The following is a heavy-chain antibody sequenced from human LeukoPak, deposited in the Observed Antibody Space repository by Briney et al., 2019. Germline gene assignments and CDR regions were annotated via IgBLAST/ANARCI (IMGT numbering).Heavy chain of an antibody. D-gene: IGHD6-19*01. CDR3: AKDWGSSGWYNYFDP. CDR1: GFTFSSSA. CDR2: ISYDGNSK. Sequence: GGSLRLSCAASGFTFSSSAMSWVRQAPGKGLEWVAMISYDGNSKYYGDSVKGRFTISRDNSKNTLYLQMDSLRTEDTAVYYCAKDWGSSGWYNYFDPWGQGTLVTVSS. J-gene: IGHJ5*02. V-gene: IGHV3-30*18.